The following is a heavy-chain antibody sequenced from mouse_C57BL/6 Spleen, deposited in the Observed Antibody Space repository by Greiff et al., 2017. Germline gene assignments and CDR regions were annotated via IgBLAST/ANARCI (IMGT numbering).Heavy chain of an antibody. V-gene: IGHV1-26*01. CDR3: ARGGLGFDY. Sequence: VQLQQSGPELVKPGASVKISCKASGYTFTDYYMNWVKQSHGKSLEWIGDINPNNGGTSYNQKFKGKATLTVDKSSSTAYMELRSLTSEDSAVYYCARGGLGFDYWGQGTTLTVSS. J-gene: IGHJ2*01. D-gene: IGHD4-1*01. CDR1: GYTFTDYY. CDR2: INPNNGGT.